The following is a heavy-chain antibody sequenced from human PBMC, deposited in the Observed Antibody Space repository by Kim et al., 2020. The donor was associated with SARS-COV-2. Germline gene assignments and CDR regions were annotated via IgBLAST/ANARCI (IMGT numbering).Heavy chain of an antibody. CDR1: GFTFSRYG. CDR3: AKVLGGYEYGDYGAFDI. CDR2: ISYDGSNK. J-gene: IGHJ3*02. D-gene: IGHD4-17*01. Sequence: GGSLRLSCAASGFTFSRYGMHWVRQAPGKGLEWVAVISYDGSNKYYADSVKGRFTISRDNSKNTLYLQMNSLRAEDTAVYYCAKVLGGYEYGDYGAFDI. V-gene: IGHV3-30*18.